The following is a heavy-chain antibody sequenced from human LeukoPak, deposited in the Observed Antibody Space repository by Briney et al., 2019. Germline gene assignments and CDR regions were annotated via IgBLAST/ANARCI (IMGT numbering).Heavy chain of an antibody. Sequence: GASVKVSCKASGYTFTGYYMHWVRQAPGQGLEWMGWINPNSGGTNYAQKFQGRVTMTRDTSISTAYMELSRLRSDDTAVYYCPSPDDYGDYGWVPFDYWGQGTLVTVSS. J-gene: IGHJ4*02. V-gene: IGHV1-2*02. CDR3: PSPDDYGDYGWVPFDY. CDR2: INPNSGGT. D-gene: IGHD4-17*01. CDR1: GYTFTGYY.